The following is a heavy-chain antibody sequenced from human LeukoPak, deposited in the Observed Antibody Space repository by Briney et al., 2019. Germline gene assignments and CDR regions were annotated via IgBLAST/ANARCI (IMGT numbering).Heavy chain of an antibody. CDR2: IYSGGST. V-gene: IGHV3-66*04. J-gene: IGHJ3*02. Sequence: GGSLRLSCAAAGFTVSSNYMSWVSQAPGKGLEWVSVIYSGGSTYYADSVKGTFTISRDNSKNTLYLQMNSLRAEDTAVYYCARRVLGITFGGVIVRDAFDIWGQGTMVTVSS. CDR3: ARRVLGITFGGVIVRDAFDI. D-gene: IGHD3-16*02. CDR1: GFTVSSNY.